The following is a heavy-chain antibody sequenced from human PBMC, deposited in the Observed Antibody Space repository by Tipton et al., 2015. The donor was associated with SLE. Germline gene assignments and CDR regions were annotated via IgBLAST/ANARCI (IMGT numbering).Heavy chain of an antibody. CDR2: IHYSGRT. D-gene: IGHD2/OR15-2a*01. CDR3: VRLVSGRCVSNACFLHWYFDL. Sequence: TLSLTCTVSTGSMSSYYWTWIRQPPGKGLEWIGYIHYSGRTSYNPSLNSRVTISLDTSKNQFSLKLSSVTPADTADYYCVRLVSGRCVSNACFLHWYFDLWGRGTLVTVSS. V-gene: IGHV4-59*08. CDR1: TGSMSSYY. J-gene: IGHJ2*01.